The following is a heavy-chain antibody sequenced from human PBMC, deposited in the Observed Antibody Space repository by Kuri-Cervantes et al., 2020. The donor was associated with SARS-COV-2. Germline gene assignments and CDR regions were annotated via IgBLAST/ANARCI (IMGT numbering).Heavy chain of an antibody. D-gene: IGHD4-17*01. CDR1: GFTFSSYA. V-gene: IGHV3-23*01. Sequence: GESLKISCAASGFTFSSYAMSWVRQAPGKGLEWVSDISGSGGSTYYADSVKGRFTISRDNSKNTLYLQMNSLRAEDTAVYYCAKLGSRRHYEDWGQGTLVTVSS. CDR3: AKLGSRRHYED. CDR2: ISGSGGST. J-gene: IGHJ4*02.